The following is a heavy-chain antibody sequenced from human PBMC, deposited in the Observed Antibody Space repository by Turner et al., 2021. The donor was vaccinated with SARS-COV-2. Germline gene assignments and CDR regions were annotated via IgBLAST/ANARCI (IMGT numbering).Heavy chain of an antibody. D-gene: IGHD1-26*01. CDR3: ARRGRVSRFSFDY. CDR1: GGSVSSSDHY. CDR2: IHYIGTT. J-gene: IGHJ4*02. V-gene: IGHV4-39*01. Sequence: QLQLQDSGPGLVKPSDNLSLTCTGSGGSVSSSDHYWDLIRQPPGKGLDWIGSIHYIGTTYYNPTLKSRVTIAVDTSKNQFSLNLTSVTAADTDVYFCARRGRVSRFSFDYWGQGRLLTVSS.